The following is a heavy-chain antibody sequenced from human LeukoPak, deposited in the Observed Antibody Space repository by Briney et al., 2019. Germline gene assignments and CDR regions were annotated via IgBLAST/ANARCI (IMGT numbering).Heavy chain of an antibody. Sequence: GGSLRLSCAASGFTFSSYAMSWVRQAPGKGLEWVSAISGSGGSTYYADSVKGRFTISRDNSKNTLYLQMNSLRAEDTAVYYCAKGRRRIRFLESFDAFDIWGQGTMVTVSS. CDR3: AKGRRRIRFLESFDAFDI. D-gene: IGHD3-3*01. CDR2: ISGSGGST. CDR1: GFTFSSYA. V-gene: IGHV3-23*01. J-gene: IGHJ3*02.